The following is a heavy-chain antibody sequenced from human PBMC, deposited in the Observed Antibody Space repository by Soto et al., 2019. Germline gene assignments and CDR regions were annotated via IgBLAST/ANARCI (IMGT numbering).Heavy chain of an antibody. Sequence: GGSLRLSCAASGFTVSNNYMSWVRQAPGKGLEWVSIIYSGGSTYYAESVKGRFIISRDNSKDTLYLQMNSLRVEDTAVYYCARGRGITVLGVVSGYYYGLDVWGQGTTVIVSS. CDR3: ARGRGITVLGVVSGYYYGLDV. D-gene: IGHD3-3*01. CDR1: GFTVSNNY. CDR2: IYSGGST. V-gene: IGHV3-53*01. J-gene: IGHJ6*02.